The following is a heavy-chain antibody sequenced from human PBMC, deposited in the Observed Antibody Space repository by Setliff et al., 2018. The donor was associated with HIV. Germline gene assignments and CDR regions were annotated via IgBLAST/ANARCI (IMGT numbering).Heavy chain of an antibody. D-gene: IGHD3-22*01. CDR2: INHSGST. CDR3: ARYRYYYDSSGYGRWFDP. J-gene: IGHJ5*02. Sequence: PSETLSLTCAVYGGSFSGSYWSWIRQPPGKGLEGIGEINHSGSTNYSPSLKSRVTISVDTSENQFSLRLNSVTAADTAVYYCARYRYYYDSSGYGRWFDPWGQGTLVTVSS. CDR1: GGSFSGSY. V-gene: IGHV4-34*01.